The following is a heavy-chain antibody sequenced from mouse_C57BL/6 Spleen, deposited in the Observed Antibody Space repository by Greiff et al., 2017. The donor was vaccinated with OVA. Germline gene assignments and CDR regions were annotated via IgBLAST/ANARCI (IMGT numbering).Heavy chain of an antibody. CDR2: IDPSDSET. CDR1: GYTFTSYW. Sequence: VQLQQPGAELVRPGSSVKLSCKASGYTFTSYWMHWVKQRPIQGLEWIGNIDPSDSETHYNQKFKDKATLTVDKSSSTAYMQLSSLTSEDSAVYYCGRYSNHGYFDGWGTGTTVTGSS. CDR3: GRYSNHGYFDG. J-gene: IGHJ1*03. V-gene: IGHV1-52*01. D-gene: IGHD2-5*01.